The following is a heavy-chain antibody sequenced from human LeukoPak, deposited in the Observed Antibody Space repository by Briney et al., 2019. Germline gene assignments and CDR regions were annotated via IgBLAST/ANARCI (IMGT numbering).Heavy chain of an antibody. Sequence: GGSLRLSCAASGFTFSSYWMHWVRQAPGKGLVWVSRINSDGSSTSYADSVKGRFTISRDNAKNTLYLQMNSLRAEDTAVYYCACRPQAPHSSSSNWFDPWGQGTLVTVSS. V-gene: IGHV3-74*01. D-gene: IGHD6-6*01. CDR1: GFTFSSYW. CDR3: ACRPQAPHSSSSNWFDP. J-gene: IGHJ5*02. CDR2: INSDGSST.